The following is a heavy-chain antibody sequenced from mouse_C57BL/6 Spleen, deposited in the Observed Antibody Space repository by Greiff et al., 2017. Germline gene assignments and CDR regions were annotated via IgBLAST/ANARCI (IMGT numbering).Heavy chain of an antibody. CDR1: GYTFTGYW. Sequence: VQLQQSGAELMKPGASVKLSCKATGYTFTGYWIEWVKQRPGHGLEWIGEILPGSGSTYYTEKFKGKATFTADTSSNTAYMQLSSLTTEDSAIYYCARQGMGYYAMDYWGQGTSVTVSS. V-gene: IGHV1-9*01. J-gene: IGHJ4*01. D-gene: IGHD2-3*01. CDR2: ILPGSGST. CDR3: ARQGMGYYAMDY.